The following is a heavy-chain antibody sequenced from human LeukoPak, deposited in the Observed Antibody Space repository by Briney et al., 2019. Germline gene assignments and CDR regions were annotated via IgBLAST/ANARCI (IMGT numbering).Heavy chain of an antibody. Sequence: ASVKVSCKASGYTFTGYCMHWVRQAPGQGLEWMGWINPNSGGTNYAQKFQGRVTMTRDTSISTAYMELSRLRSDDTAVYYCARESRITIFGVAGNWFDPWGQGTLVTVSS. D-gene: IGHD3-3*01. CDR1: GYTFTGYC. CDR3: ARESRITIFGVAGNWFDP. V-gene: IGHV1-2*02. J-gene: IGHJ5*02. CDR2: INPNSGGT.